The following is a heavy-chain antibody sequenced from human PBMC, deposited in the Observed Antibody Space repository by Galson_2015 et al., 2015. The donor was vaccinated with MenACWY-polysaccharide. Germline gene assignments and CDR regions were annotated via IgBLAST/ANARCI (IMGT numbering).Heavy chain of an antibody. J-gene: IGHJ6*02. V-gene: IGHV3-23*01. Sequence: ALRLSCVASGVTFASDAVTWVRQAPGKGLEWVSIISDSPRTSYYADSVTALFPISRANSQKTVYSKMSRLRAEDSAVYYCEKQKIDDYFAYHFGMDVWGQGTTVSVSS. CDR1: GVTFASDA. CDR3: EKQKIDDYFAYHFGMDV. CDR2: ISDSPRTS. D-gene: IGHD4/OR15-4a*01.